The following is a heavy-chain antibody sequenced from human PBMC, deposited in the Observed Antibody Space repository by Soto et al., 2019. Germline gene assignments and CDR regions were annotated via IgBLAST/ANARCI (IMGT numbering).Heavy chain of an antibody. Sequence: PGGSLRLSXAASGFTFHTYEMNWVRQAPGKGLEWVSYISSTSSTISYADSVKGRFTISRDNAKNSLSLQMNSLRAEDTAVYYCARGAYYYYYGLDVWGQGTTVTVSS. J-gene: IGHJ6*02. CDR1: GFTFHTYE. CDR2: ISSTSSTI. CDR3: ARGAYYYYYGLDV. V-gene: IGHV3-48*03.